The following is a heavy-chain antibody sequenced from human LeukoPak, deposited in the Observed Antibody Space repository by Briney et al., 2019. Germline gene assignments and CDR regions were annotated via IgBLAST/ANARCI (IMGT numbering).Heavy chain of an antibody. CDR2: VTSVGTT. J-gene: IGHJ3*02. CDR1: GFTFSSYA. CDR3: ARGRGAFDI. Sequence: GGSLRLSCAASGFTFSSYAMSWVRQTPGKGLEWVSAVTSVGTTYYADSVKGRFTISRDNSKNTLYLQMNSLRAEDTAVYYCARGRGAFDIWGQGTMVTVSS. V-gene: IGHV3-23*01.